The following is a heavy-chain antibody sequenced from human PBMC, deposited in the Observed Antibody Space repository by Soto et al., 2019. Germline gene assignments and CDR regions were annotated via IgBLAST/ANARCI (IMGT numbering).Heavy chain of an antibody. V-gene: IGHV6-1*01. CDR1: GDSVSSNSAA. Sequence: SQTHSLTCAISGDSVSSNSAAWNWIRQSPSRGLEWLGRTYYRSKWYNDYAVPVKSRITINPDTSKNQFSLQLNSVTPEDTAVYYFARDRGVAARPDDYGMDVWGQGTTVTAP. J-gene: IGHJ6*02. CDR3: ARDRGVAARPDDYGMDV. D-gene: IGHD6-6*01. CDR2: TYYRSKWYN.